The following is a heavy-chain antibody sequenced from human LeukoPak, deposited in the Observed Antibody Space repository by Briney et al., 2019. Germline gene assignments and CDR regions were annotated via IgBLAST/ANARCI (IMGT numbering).Heavy chain of an antibody. Sequence: GESLKISCKGSGYSFTSYWIGWVRQMPGKGLEWMGIIYPGDSDTRYSPSFQGQVTISADKSISTAYLQWSSLKASDTDMYYCARRVNAYSSSWYTDYWGQGTLVTVSS. CDR2: IYPGDSDT. V-gene: IGHV5-51*01. D-gene: IGHD6-13*01. CDR3: ARRVNAYSSSWYTDY. J-gene: IGHJ4*02. CDR1: GYSFTSYW.